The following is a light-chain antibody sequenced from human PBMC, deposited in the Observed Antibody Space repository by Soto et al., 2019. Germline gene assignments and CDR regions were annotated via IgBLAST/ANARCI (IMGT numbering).Light chain of an antibody. CDR2: DVS. J-gene: IGLJ1*01. CDR1: SSDVGGYNY. Sequence: LTQPRSVSGSPGQSVSLSCTGTSSDVGGYNYVSWYQQHSGKAPKVMIYDVSKRPSGAPDRFSGSRSGNTASLTISGLQAEDEADYYCCAYAGRYTYVFGTGTKVTVL. V-gene: IGLV2-11*01. CDR3: CAYAGRYTYV.